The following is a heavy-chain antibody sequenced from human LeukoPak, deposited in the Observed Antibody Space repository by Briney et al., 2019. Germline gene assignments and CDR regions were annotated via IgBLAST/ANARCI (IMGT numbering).Heavy chain of an antibody. Sequence: LENPSLTCKVSWGAISRYYLNWNPASAREGMGWIGRISASGSTNYNPSLKSRVTVSVDTSNNHFSLNLSSVTAADTAVYWCAREARDSRHLDLWGQGTLVTVSS. CDR1: WGAISRYY. CDR3: AREARDSRHLDL. D-gene: IGHD3-22*01. CDR2: ISASGST. J-gene: IGHJ5*02. V-gene: IGHV4-4*07.